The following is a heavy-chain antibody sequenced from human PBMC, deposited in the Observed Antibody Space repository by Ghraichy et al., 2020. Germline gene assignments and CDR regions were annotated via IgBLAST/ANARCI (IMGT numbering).Heavy chain of an antibody. CDR1: GFTFSSYS. D-gene: IGHD3-3*01. CDR3: ARDRITIFGVVITRDNYYYYYGMDV. V-gene: IGHV3-48*02. Sequence: GSLRLSCAASGFTFSSYSMNWVRQAPGKGLEWVSYISSSSSTIYYADSVKGRFTISRDNAKNSLYLQMNSLRDEDTAVYYCARDRITIFGVVITRDNYYYYYGMDVWGQGTTVTVSS. J-gene: IGHJ6*02. CDR2: ISSSSSTI.